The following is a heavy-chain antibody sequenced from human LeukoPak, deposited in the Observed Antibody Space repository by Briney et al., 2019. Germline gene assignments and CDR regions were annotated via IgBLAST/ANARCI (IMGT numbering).Heavy chain of an antibody. V-gene: IGHV3-21*01. CDR3: ARDPSLNYDFWSGYYTSLPYCFDY. D-gene: IGHD3-3*01. J-gene: IGHJ4*02. CDR1: GFTFSSYS. CDR2: ISSSSSYI. Sequence: GGSLRLSCAASGFTFSSYSMNWVRQAPGKGLEWVSSISSSSSYIYYADSVKGRFTISRDNAKNSLYLQMNSLRAEDTAVYYCARDPSLNYDFWSGYYTSLPYCFDYWGQGTLVTVSS.